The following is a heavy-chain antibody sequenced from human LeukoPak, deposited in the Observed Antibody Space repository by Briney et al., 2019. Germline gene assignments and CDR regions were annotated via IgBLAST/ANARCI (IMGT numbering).Heavy chain of an antibody. V-gene: IGHV4-30-2*01. Sequence: KTSETLSLTCAVSVGSISSATYSWTWIRQPPGKGLEWIGYIYHSGSTYYNPSLKSRVTISVDRSKNKVSLKLNSVTAADTAVYYCARGRWYFDLWGRGTLVTVSS. CDR1: VGSISSATYS. CDR2: IYHSGST. J-gene: IGHJ2*01. CDR3: ARGRWYFDL.